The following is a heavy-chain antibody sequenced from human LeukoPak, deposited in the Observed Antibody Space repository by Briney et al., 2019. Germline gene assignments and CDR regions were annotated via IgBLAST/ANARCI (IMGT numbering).Heavy chain of an antibody. CDR2: ISGSGSGYSA. J-gene: IGHJ4*02. D-gene: IGHD3-22*01. CDR3: AKVGPGSYDNSGYYSFFDD. Sequence: GGSLRLSCAASGFGFSSFAMTWVRQAPGKGLEWVSVISGSGSGYSAHYADPVKGRFSISRDNPKNTMYLQMNSLRVEDTALYYCAKVGPGSYDNSGYYSFFDDWGQGTLVTVSS. CDR1: GFGFSSFA. V-gene: IGHV3-23*01.